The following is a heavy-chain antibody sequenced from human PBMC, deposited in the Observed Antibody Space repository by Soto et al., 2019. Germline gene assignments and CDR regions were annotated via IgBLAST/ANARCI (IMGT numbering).Heavy chain of an antibody. CDR3: AKRFFGSGSPPGELDV. J-gene: IGHJ3*01. Sequence: GGSLRLSCAASGFKFSNYAMSWVRQAPGKGPEWVSFITSSGNGTYYADSVKGRFTISRDNSMNTLYVQMNNLRAEDTAKYYCAKRFFGSGSPPGELDVWGPGTMVTVSS. V-gene: IGHV3-23*05. CDR1: GFKFSNYA. CDR2: ITSSGNGT. D-gene: IGHD3-10*01.